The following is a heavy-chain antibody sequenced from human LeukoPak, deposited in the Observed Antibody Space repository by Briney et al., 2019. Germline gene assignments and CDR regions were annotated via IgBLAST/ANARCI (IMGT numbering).Heavy chain of an antibody. CDR1: GGSISSFF. CDR3: ARDLELERNRWNYFES. V-gene: IGHV4-59*01. J-gene: IGHJ4*02. CDR2: IDYRGST. D-gene: IGHD1-1*01. Sequence: SETLSLTCTVSGGSISSFFWSWIRQPPGKGLEWLGCIDYRGSTQYNPSLMSRVTIPVDTSKQQFSLKLSSVTAADTAVYYCARDLELERNRWNYFESWGQGTLVTVSS.